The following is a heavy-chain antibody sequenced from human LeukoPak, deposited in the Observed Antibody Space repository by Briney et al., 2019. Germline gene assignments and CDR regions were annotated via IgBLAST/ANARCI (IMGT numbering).Heavy chain of an antibody. D-gene: IGHD3-22*01. V-gene: IGHV4-4*09. CDR2: IYTSGST. CDR3: ARHRNYYDSSGYEVDY. Sequence: PSETLSLTCTVSGGSISSYYWSWIRQPPGKGLEWIGYIYTSGSTNYNPSLKSRATISVDTSKNQFSLKLSSVTAADTAVYYCARHRNYYDSSGYEVDYWGQGTLVTVSS. CDR1: GGSISSYY. J-gene: IGHJ4*02.